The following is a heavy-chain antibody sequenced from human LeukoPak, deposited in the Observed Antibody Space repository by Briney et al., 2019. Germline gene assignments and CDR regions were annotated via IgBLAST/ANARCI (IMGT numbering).Heavy chain of an antibody. D-gene: IGHD2-8*01. CDR2: INSDGRII. J-gene: IGHJ6*03. V-gene: IGHV3-74*01. CDR1: GFAFSGNW. CDR3: ARYLYAFALDV. Sequence: GGSLRLSCADSGFAFSGNWMSWVRQVPGKGLVWVSHINSDGRIIRYADSVKGRFTISRDKANNTLYLQMNSQRAEDTGVYYCARYLYAFALDVWGKGTTVTVS.